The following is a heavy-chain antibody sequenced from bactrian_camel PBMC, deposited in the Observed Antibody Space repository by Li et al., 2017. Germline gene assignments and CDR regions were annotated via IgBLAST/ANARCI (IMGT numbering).Heavy chain of an antibody. CDR3: APGLCKLDSVTSYARGAFGY. D-gene: IGHD1*01. J-gene: IGHJ6*01. V-gene: IGHV3S55*01. Sequence: HVQLVESGGGSVQAGGSLTLSCVSSAVTRAAYTVAWVRQDSGGEREVVAAIKIGQDSEYYADAVKGRFTLTVEASKNTLYMQMNNLTVEDTAQYYCAPGLCKLDSVTSYARGAFGYWGLSTQVTVS. CDR1: AVTRAAYT. CDR2: IKIGQDSE.